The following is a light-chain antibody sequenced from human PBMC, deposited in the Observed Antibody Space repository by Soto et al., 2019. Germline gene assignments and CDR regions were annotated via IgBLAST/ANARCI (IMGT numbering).Light chain of an antibody. V-gene: IGLV2-14*01. Sequence: QSALTQPASVYGSPGQSITISCTGTSSDVGGYNYVSWYQQHPGKAPKLMIYEVSNRPSGVSNRFSGSKSGNTASLTISGFQAEDEADYYCSSYPSSSTPYVFGTGTKLTVL. CDR3: SSYPSSSTPYV. CDR2: EVS. J-gene: IGLJ1*01. CDR1: SSDVGGYNY.